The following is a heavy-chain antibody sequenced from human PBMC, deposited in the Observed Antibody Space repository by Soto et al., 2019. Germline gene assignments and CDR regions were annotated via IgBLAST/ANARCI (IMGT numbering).Heavy chain of an antibody. CDR1: GGSISSSNW. J-gene: IGHJ6*01. Sequence: SETLSLTCAVSGGSISSSNWWSWVRQPPGKGLERIGEIYHSGSTNYNPSLKSRVTISVGKSKNQFSLKLSSVTAADRAEYYCARVRRDYYGSGSYVYYYGMDVWGQGTTVTVAS. CDR3: ARVRRDYYGSGSYVYYYGMDV. D-gene: IGHD3-10*01. V-gene: IGHV4-4*02. CDR2: IYHSGST.